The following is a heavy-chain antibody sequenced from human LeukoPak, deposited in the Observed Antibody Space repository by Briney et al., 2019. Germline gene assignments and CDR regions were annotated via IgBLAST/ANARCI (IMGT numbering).Heavy chain of an antibody. J-gene: IGHJ2*01. CDR1: GSTVRSYD. D-gene: IGHD7-27*01. CDR2: ISTASNP. CDR3: ARELGIEGYWYFDL. Sequence: PGGSLRLSCAASGSTVRSYDMHWVRQVAGKGLEWVSAISTASNPHYAASVQGRFTIFRANAENSLYLQMNSLSAEDTAVYYCARELGIEGYWYFDLWGRGTLVTVSS. V-gene: IGHV3-13*05.